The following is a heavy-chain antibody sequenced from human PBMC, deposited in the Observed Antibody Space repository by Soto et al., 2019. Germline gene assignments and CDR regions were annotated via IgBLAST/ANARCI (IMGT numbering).Heavy chain of an antibody. D-gene: IGHD4-17*01. J-gene: IGHJ4*02. V-gene: IGHV3-33*01. CDR1: GFSFSSYG. CDR2: IWYDGSNK. CDR3: ARDRAMTTMTTADY. Sequence: QVQLVESGGGVVQPGRSLRLSCAASGFSFSSYGMHWARQAPGKGLEWVAVIWYDGSNKYYADSVKGRFTISRDNSKNTLSLQMNSLRAEDTAVYYCARDRAMTTMTTADYWGQGTLVTVSS.